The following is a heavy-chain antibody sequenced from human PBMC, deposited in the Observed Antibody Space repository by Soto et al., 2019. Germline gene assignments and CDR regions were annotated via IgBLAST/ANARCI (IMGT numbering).Heavy chain of an antibody. J-gene: IGHJ4*02. CDR2: ISYDGSNK. V-gene: IGHV3-30*18. CDR3: AKDLDIVATISWCFVY. CDR1: GFTFSSYG. Sequence: GGSVRLSCAASGFTFSSYGMHWVRQAPGKGLEWVAVISYDGSNKYYADSVKGRFTISRDNSKNTLYLQMNSLRAEDTAVYYCAKDLDIVATISWCFVYWGQGTLVTVSS. D-gene: IGHD5-12*01.